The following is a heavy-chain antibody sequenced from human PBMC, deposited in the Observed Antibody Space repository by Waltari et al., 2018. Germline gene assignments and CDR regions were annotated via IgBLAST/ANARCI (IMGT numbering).Heavy chain of an antibody. J-gene: IGHJ4*02. CDR3: ARVTTVTLFDY. CDR1: GGSISSGGYS. V-gene: IGHV4-30-2*01. CDR2: IYHSGST. Sequence: QLQLQESGSGLVKPSQTLSPTCAVSGGSISSGGYSWSWIRQPPGKGLEWIGYIYHSGSTYDNPSLKSRVTISVDRSKNQFSLKLSSVTAADTAVYYCARVTTVTLFDYWGQGTLVTVSS. D-gene: IGHD4-4*01.